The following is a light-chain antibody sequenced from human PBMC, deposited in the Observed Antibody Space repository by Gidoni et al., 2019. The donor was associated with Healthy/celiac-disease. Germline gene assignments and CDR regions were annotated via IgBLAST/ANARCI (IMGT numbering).Light chain of an antibody. V-gene: IGLV1-44*01. Sequence: QSVLTQPPSASGTPGQRVTISCSGSSSNIGSNTVNWYQQLPGTAPQLLIYSNNQRPSGVPDRFSGSKSGTSASLAISGLQSEDEADYYCAAWDDSLKGVFGGGTKLTVL. J-gene: IGLJ3*02. CDR3: AAWDDSLKGV. CDR1: SSNIGSNT. CDR2: SNN.